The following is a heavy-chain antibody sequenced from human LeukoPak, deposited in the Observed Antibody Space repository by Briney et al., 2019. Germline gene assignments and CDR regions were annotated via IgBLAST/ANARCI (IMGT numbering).Heavy chain of an antibody. Sequence: GGSLRLSCAASGFTFSGSAMHWVRQAPGKGLVWVSRINSDGSSTNYADSVKGRFTIFRDNAKNTLYLQMNSLRAEDTAVYYCARGGLGDYWGQGTLVTVSS. CDR2: INSDGSST. J-gene: IGHJ4*02. CDR1: GFTFSGSA. V-gene: IGHV3-74*01. D-gene: IGHD7-27*01. CDR3: ARGGLGDY.